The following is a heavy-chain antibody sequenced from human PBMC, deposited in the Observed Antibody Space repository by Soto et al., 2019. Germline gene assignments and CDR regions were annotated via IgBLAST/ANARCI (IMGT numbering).Heavy chain of an antibody. CDR2: IDPSDSYT. V-gene: IGHV5-10-1*03. CDR3: ARHQIRITIFGVDKNPHDY. Sequence: EVQLVQSGAEVKKPGESLRISCKGSGYSFTSYWISWVRQMPGKGLEWMGRIDPSDSYTNYSPSFQGHVTISADKSISTAYLQWSSLKASDTAMYYCARHQIRITIFGVDKNPHDYWGQGTLVTVSS. D-gene: IGHD3-3*01. J-gene: IGHJ4*02. CDR1: GYSFTSYW.